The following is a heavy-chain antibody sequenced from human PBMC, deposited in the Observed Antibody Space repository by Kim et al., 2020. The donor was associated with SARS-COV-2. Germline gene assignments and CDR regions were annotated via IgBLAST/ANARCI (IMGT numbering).Heavy chain of an antibody. CDR1: GFTFSSYA. J-gene: IGHJ4*02. D-gene: IGHD3-22*01. Sequence: GGSLRLSCAASGFTFSSYAMHWVRQAPGKGLEYVSFIGSNGDNTYYADSVKGRFTISRDNSENTLYLQVGSLRTEDMALYFCARSAPDSTGYFDYWGQGT. V-gene: IGHV3-64*02. CDR3: ARSAPDSTGYFDY. CDR2: IGSNGDNT.